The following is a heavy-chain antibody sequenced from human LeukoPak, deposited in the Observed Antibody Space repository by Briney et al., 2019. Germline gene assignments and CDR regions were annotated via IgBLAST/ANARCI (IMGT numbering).Heavy chain of an antibody. J-gene: IGHJ3*02. Sequence: SVKVSCKASGGTFSSYAISWVRQAPGQGLEWMGRIIPIFGTAIYAQKFQGRVTMTEDTSTDTAYMELSSLRSEDTAVYYCATEIEGGDDAFDIWGQGTMVTVSS. CDR1: GGTFSSYA. D-gene: IGHD2-21*01. CDR2: IIPIFGTA. V-gene: IGHV1-69*06. CDR3: ATEIEGGDDAFDI.